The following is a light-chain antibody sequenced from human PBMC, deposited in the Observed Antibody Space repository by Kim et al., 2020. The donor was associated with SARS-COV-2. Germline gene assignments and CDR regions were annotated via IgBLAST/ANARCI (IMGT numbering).Light chain of an antibody. CDR1: SGHSSSD. J-gene: IGLJ2*01. V-gene: IGLV4-69*01. Sequence: SVKLTCTLSSGHSSSDMSWRRQRPGKGPLYLMTLNRDGSHIKGDGIPDPFSGSSSGAERYLTISSLQSEDEADYYCHTWSTAIVFGGGTQLTVL. CDR3: HTWSTAIV. CDR2: LNRDGSH.